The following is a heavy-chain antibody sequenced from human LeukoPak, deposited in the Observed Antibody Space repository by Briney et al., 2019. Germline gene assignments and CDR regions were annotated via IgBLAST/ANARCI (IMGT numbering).Heavy chain of an antibody. CDR2: IYTSGST. J-gene: IGHJ4*02. CDR3: ARVSRGRWFHYFDY. D-gene: IGHD4-23*01. CDR1: GGSISSGSYY. Sequence: PSETLSLTCTVSGGSISSGSYYWSWIRQPAGKGLEWIGRIYTSGSTNYNPSLKSRVTISVDTSKNQFSLKLSSVTAADTAVYYCARVSRGRWFHYFDYWGQGTLVTVSS. V-gene: IGHV4-61*02.